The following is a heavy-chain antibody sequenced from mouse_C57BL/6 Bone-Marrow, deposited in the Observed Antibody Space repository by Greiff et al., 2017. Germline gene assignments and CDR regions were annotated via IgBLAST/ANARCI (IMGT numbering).Heavy chain of an antibody. CDR2: IDPSDSYT. CDR1: GYTFTSYW. Sequence: VQLQQPGAELVRPGTSVKLSCKASGYTFTSYWMHWVKQRPGQGLEWIGVIDPSDSYTNYNQKFKGKATLTVDTFSSTAYMQLSSLTSEDSAVYYCANPTLDYWGQGTSVTVSS. J-gene: IGHJ4*01. CDR3: ANPTLDY. V-gene: IGHV1-59*01. D-gene: IGHD1-1*01.